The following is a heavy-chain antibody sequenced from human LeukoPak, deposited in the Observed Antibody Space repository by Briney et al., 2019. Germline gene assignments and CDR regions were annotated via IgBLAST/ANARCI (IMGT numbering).Heavy chain of an antibody. J-gene: IGHJ4*02. CDR1: GFTFSGSA. D-gene: IGHD6-6*01. CDR3: TRQYSSSSGRELPTDY. V-gene: IGHV3-73*01. CDR2: IRSKANSYAT. Sequence: PPGGSLKLSCAASGFTFSGSAMPWVRQASGKGLEWVGRIRSKANSYATAYAASVKGRFTISRDDSKNTAYLQMNSLKTEDTAVYYCTRQYSSSSGRELPTDYWGQGTLVTVSS.